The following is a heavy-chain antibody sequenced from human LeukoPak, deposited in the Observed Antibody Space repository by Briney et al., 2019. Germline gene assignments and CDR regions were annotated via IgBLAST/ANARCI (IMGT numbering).Heavy chain of an antibody. CDR3: ASRSLFEYSSSFLDP. CDR2: MNPNSGNT. Sequence: GASVNVSCKASGYTFTSYDINWVRQAPGQGLEWMGWMNPNSGNTGYAQKFQGRVTMTRNTSISTAYMELSSLRSEDTAVYYCASRSLFEYSSSFLDPWGQGTLVTVSS. V-gene: IGHV1-8*01. CDR1: GYTFTSYD. J-gene: IGHJ5*02. D-gene: IGHD6-6*01.